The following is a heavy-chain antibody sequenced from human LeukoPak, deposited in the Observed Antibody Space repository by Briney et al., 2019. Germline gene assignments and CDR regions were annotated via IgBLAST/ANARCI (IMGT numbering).Heavy chain of an antibody. CDR1: GFTFSTSG. CDR2: IWYDGSNK. Sequence: GRSLRLSCAASGFTFSTSGMHWVRQAPGKGLEWEAVIWYDGSNKYYADSVKGRLTISRDNSKNTLYLQMNSLRAEDTAVYYCARHYDILTDTEPGFDLWGRGTLVTVSS. J-gene: IGHJ2*01. D-gene: IGHD3-9*01. V-gene: IGHV3-33*01. CDR3: ARHYDILTDTEPGFDL.